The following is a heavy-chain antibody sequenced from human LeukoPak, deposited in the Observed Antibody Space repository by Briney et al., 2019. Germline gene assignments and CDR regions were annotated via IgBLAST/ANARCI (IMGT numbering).Heavy chain of an antibody. Sequence: PGRSLRLSCAASGFTFSSYGMHWVRQAPGKGLEWVAVISYDGSNKYYADSVKGRFTISRNNPKNTLYLQMNSLRAEDTAVYYCAKDLGSTSSPIGSDYYGMDVWGKGTTVTVSS. CDR3: AKDLGSTSSPIGSDYYGMDV. CDR2: ISYDGSNK. V-gene: IGHV3-30*18. D-gene: IGHD2-2*01. CDR1: GFTFSSYG. J-gene: IGHJ6*04.